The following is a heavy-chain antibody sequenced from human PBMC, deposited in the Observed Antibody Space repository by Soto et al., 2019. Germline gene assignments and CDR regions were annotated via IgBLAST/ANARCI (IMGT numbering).Heavy chain of an antibody. CDR3: ARVRRYYDSSGYYYYYYGMDV. D-gene: IGHD3-22*01. CDR2: IGTAGDP. J-gene: IGHJ6*02. Sequence: EGSLRLSCAASGFTFSSYDMHWVRQATGKGLEWVSAIGTAGDPYYPGSVKGRFTISRENAKNSLYLQMNSLRAGDTAVYYCARVRRYYDSSGYYYYYYGMDVWGQGTTVTVSS. V-gene: IGHV3-13*05. CDR1: GFTFSSYD.